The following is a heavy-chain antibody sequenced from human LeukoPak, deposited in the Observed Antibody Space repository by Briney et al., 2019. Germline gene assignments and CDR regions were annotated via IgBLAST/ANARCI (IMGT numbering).Heavy chain of an antibody. J-gene: IGHJ4*02. Sequence: SQTLSLTCTVSGVSISSGGYYWSWIRQHPGKGLEWIGYIYCSGSTYYNPSLKSRVTISVDTSKNQFSLKLSSVTAADTAVYYCARDRGSGWYVNWGQGTLVTVSS. D-gene: IGHD6-19*01. CDR3: ARDRGSGWYVN. V-gene: IGHV4-31*03. CDR2: IYCSGST. CDR1: GVSISSGGYY.